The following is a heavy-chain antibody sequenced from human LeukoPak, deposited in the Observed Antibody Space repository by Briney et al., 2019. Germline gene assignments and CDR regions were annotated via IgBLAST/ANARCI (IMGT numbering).Heavy chain of an antibody. Sequence: KASETLSLTCTVSGGSISSRYWSWIRQPPGKGLEWIGYIYYSGSTNYNPSLKGRVTISVDTSKNQFSLKLSSVTAADTAVYYCARTTSGGLDIWGQGTMVTVSS. CDR1: GGSISSRY. V-gene: IGHV4-59*11. CDR2: IYYSGST. J-gene: IGHJ3*02. CDR3: ARTTSGGLDI. D-gene: IGHD3-16*01.